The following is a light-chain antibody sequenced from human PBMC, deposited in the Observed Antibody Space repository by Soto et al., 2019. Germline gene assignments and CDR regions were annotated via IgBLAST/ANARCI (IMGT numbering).Light chain of an antibody. CDR2: AAS. V-gene: IGKV1-33*01. J-gene: IGKJ5*01. CDR3: QHYDNLPPIT. CDR1: QDISNS. Sequence: DIQMTPSPSSLSASVGDRVTITCQATQDISNSLNWYHRKPGKAPKLLIYAASNLETGVPSRFSGSGSGTDFTFTFSSLQPVDIATYFCQHYDNLPPITFGHGTRLEIK.